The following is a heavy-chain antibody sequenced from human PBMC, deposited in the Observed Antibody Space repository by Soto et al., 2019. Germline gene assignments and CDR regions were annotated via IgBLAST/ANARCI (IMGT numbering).Heavy chain of an antibody. Sequence: PVGSLRLSLVVSGSIFGDYYTNWIGQTPGKRLECLSYISSSGGDAKSAASMKGRFSNSRDNAKNAVYLQMNRLSAVDTAVYYCVRVREFFGWLDWGQGTLVTVSS. V-gene: IGHV3-11*06. J-gene: IGHJ1*01. CDR3: VRVREFFGWLD. D-gene: IGHD3-3*01. CDR1: GSIFGDYY. CDR2: ISSSGGDA.